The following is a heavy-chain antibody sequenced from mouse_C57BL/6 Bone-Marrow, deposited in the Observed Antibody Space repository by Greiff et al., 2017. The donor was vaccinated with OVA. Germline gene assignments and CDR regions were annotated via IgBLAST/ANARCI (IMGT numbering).Heavy chain of an antibody. Sequence: VQGVESGAELARPGASVKLSCKASGYTFTSYGISWVKQRTGQGLEWIGEIYPRSGNTYYNEKFKGKATLTADKSSSTAYMELRSLTSEDSAVYFCARRLTWFAYWGQGTLVTVSA. CDR3: ARRLTWFAY. J-gene: IGHJ3*01. V-gene: IGHV1-81*01. D-gene: IGHD1-3*01. CDR1: GYTFTSYG. CDR2: IYPRSGNT.